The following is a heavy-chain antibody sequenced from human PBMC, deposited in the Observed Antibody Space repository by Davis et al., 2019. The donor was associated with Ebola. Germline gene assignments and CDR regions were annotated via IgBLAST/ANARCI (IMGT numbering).Heavy chain of an antibody. CDR3: ARDVGGRAGY. CDR2: IDTDGSTT. CDR1: EFTPRSYW. Sequence: PGGSLRLSCVGSEFTPRSYWFHWVRQAPGKGLEWVPRIDTDGSTTNYADSVRGRFTISRDNAKNTLFLQMNSLRADDTAVYYCARDVGGRAGYWGQGTLVTVSS. V-gene: IGHV3-74*01. J-gene: IGHJ4*02.